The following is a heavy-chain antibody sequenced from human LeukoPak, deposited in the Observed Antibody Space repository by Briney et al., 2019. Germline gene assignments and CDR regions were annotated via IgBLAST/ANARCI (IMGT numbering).Heavy chain of an antibody. D-gene: IGHD3-22*01. CDR2: IYTSGST. CDR3: ARGDVWYYYDSSGYYFDY. Sequence: PSETLSLTCTVSGGSISSYYWSWIRQPAGKGLEWIGRIYTSGSTNYNPSLKSRVTMSVDTSKNQFSLKLSSVTAADTAVYYCARGDVWYYYDSSGYYFDYWGQGTLVTVSS. J-gene: IGHJ4*02. V-gene: IGHV4-4*07. CDR1: GGSISSYY.